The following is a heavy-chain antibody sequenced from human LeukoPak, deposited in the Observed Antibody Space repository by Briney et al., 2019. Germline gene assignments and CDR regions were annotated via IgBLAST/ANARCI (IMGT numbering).Heavy chain of an antibody. Sequence: GGSLRLSCVASGLPIADFAMHWVRQAPGKGLEWVSLISGDRVSTFYADSVKGRFSISRDNSKNSLSLEMNSLRTEDTAMYYCARESGKFDYWGQGTLVAVSS. J-gene: IGHJ4*02. CDR3: ARESGKFDY. CDR1: GLPIADFA. CDR2: ISGDRVST. V-gene: IGHV3-43*02.